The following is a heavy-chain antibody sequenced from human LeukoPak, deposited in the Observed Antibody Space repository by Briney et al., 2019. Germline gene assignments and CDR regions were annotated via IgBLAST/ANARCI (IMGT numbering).Heavy chain of an antibody. Sequence: PSETLSLTCTVSGGSISSGSDYWSWIRQPAGKGLEWIGRIYTSGRTNYNPSLKSRVTISVDTSKNQFSLKLSSVTAADTAVYYCARSGDSSAYYRDWGQGTLVTVSS. V-gene: IGHV4-61*02. CDR3: ARSGDSSAYYRD. J-gene: IGHJ4*02. CDR2: IYTSGRT. CDR1: GGSISSGSDY. D-gene: IGHD3-22*01.